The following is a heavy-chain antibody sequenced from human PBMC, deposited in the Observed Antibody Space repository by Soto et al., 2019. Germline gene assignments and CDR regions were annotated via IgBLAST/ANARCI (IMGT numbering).Heavy chain of an antibody. D-gene: IGHD4-17*01. CDR2: ISYDGNNT. CDR3: AKMAQSDYDTEDAFDI. CDR1: GFTFDIYG. V-gene: IGHV3-30*18. J-gene: IGHJ3*02. Sequence: QMQLVESGGGVVQPRRSLRLSCAASGFTFDIYGIHWVRQAPGKGLEWVAVISYDGNNTYYADSVKGRFTISRDNSKNTLFLQMNSLRAEDTAMYFCAKMAQSDYDTEDAFDIWGQGTMVTVSS.